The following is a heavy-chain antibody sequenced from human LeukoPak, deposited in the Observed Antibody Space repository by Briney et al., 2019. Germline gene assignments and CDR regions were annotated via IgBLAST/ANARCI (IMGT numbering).Heavy chain of an antibody. CDR2: LYHSDSA. V-gene: IGHV4-38-2*01. J-gene: IGHJ6*03. Sequence: SETLSLTCAVSGYSISNGYCWVWIRQPPGRGLEWIGSLYHSDSAYYNTSLRSCVSMSVDTSKNQFSLTLSFVPAADTAVYYCARQHDSYYYYYIDVWGSGTTVTVSS. CDR3: ARQHDSYYYYYIDV. CDR1: GYSISNGYC.